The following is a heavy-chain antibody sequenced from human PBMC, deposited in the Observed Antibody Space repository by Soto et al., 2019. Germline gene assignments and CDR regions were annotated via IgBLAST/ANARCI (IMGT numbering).Heavy chain of an antibody. Sequence: QLQLQESGSGLVKPSQTLSLTCAVSGGSISSGGYSWSWIRQPPRKGLEWIGYIYHSGSTYYNPSLKGRVTIPVDGSKNQSSLKLGSVPAADTAVYYCAGGGAEYYYYGMDVWGQGTTVTVSS. J-gene: IGHJ6*02. CDR2: IYHSGST. CDR1: GGSISSGGYS. V-gene: IGHV4-30-2*01. D-gene: IGHD3-16*01. CDR3: AGGGAEYYYYGMDV.